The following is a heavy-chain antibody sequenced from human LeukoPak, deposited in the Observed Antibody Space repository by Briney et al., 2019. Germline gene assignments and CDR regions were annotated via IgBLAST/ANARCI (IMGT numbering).Heavy chain of an antibody. Sequence: GGSLRLSCAASGLTFSSYAMSWVRQAPGKGLEWVSAISGSGGSTYYAGSVKGRFTISRDNSKNTLYLQMNSLRAEDTAVYYCAKTQLLWFGELFKTHLSYFDYWGQGTLVTVSS. CDR2: ISGSGGST. D-gene: IGHD3-10*01. V-gene: IGHV3-23*01. CDR1: GLTFSSYA. CDR3: AKTQLLWFGELFKTHLSYFDY. J-gene: IGHJ4*02.